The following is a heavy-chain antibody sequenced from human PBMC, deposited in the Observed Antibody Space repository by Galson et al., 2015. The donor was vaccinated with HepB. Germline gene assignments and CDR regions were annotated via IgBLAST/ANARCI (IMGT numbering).Heavy chain of an antibody. D-gene: IGHD3-22*01. J-gene: IGHJ4*02. CDR3: ARGYYYDSSGYYAFDY. CDR1: GFTFSSYA. CDR2: ISYDGSNK. V-gene: IGHV3-30-3*01. Sequence: SLRLSCAASGFTFSSYAMHWVRQAPGKGLEWVAVISYDGSNKYYADSVKGRFTISRDNSKNTLYLQMNSLRAEDTAVYYCARGYYYDSSGYYAFDYWGLGTLVTVSS.